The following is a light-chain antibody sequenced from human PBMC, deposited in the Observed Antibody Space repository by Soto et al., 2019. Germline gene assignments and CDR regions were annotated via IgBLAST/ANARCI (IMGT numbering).Light chain of an antibody. V-gene: IGKV3-15*01. CDR1: QSVSSN. Sequence: EKVMTQSPATLSVSPGERATLSCRASQSVSSNLAWYQQKPGQAPRLLIFDTSTRATGIPARFSGSGSGTEFTLTISSLQSEDFAVYYCQHYNNWPQTFGQGTKVEIK. CDR3: QHYNNWPQT. J-gene: IGKJ1*01. CDR2: DTS.